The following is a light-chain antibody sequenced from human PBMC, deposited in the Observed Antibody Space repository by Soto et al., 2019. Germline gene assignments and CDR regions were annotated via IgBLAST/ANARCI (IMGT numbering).Light chain of an antibody. CDR2: GNS. CDR1: SSNIGAGYH. J-gene: IGLJ2*01. CDR3: QSYDSSLSGVV. Sequence: QSVLTQSPSVSGDPGQRVTIPCTGSSSNIGAGYHVHWYQQLPGTAPKLLIYGNSNRPSGVPDRFSGSKSGTSASLAITSLQAEDEADYYCQSYDSSLSGVVFGGGTKVTVL. V-gene: IGLV1-40*01.